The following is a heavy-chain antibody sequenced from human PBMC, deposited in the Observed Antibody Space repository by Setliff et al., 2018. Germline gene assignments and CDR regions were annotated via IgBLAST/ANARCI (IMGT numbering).Heavy chain of an antibody. CDR3: ARDATYYDFWSDYSPDAFDI. J-gene: IGHJ3*02. CDR2: IKQDGSEK. V-gene: IGHV3-7*01. Sequence: PGGSLRLSCVASEFTFSNYWMTWVRQAPGKGLEWVANIKQDGSEKYYVDSVKGRFATSRDNAKNSLYLQMNSLRAEDTAMYYCARDATYYDFWSDYSPDAFDIWGQGTMVTVSS. D-gene: IGHD3-3*01. CDR1: EFTFSNYW.